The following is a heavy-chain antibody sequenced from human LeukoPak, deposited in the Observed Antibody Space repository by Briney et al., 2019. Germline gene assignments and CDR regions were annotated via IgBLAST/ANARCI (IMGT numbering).Heavy chain of an antibody. D-gene: IGHD6-13*01. CDR2: IGGSGDST. Sequence: GGSLRLSCAVSGFTFSSYSMSWVRQAPGKGLEWVSGIGGSGDSTYYADSVKGRFTISRDNSKNTLYLQMNSLRAEDTAVYYCAKDRQQLANLDYWGQGTLVTVSS. V-gene: IGHV3-23*01. J-gene: IGHJ4*02. CDR1: GFTFSSYS. CDR3: AKDRQQLANLDY.